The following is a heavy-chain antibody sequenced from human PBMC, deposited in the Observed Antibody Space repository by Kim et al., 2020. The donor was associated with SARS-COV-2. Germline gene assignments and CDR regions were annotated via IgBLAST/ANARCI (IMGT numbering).Heavy chain of an antibody. CDR3: VKGSITMIVVVKASDY. Sequence: VKGRFTISEDNSKNTLSLQMSGLIAEDTAVYYCVKGSITMIVVVKASDYWGQGTLVTVSS. V-gene: IGHV3-64D*09. J-gene: IGHJ4*02. D-gene: IGHD3-22*01.